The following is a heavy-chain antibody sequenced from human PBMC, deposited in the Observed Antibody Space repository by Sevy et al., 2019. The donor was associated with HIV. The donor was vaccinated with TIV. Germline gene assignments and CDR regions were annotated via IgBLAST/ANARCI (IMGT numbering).Heavy chain of an antibody. V-gene: IGHV1-2*06. Sequence: ASVKVSCKASEYTFTGYYMHWVRQAPGQGLEWMGRINPNSGGTNYAQKFQGRVTMTRDTSISTAYMELSRLRSDDTAVYYCARAIIIMAHIGSFPFDYWGQGTLVTVSS. D-gene: IGHD3-10*01. CDR3: ARAIIIMAHIGSFPFDY. CDR2: INPNSGGT. J-gene: IGHJ4*02. CDR1: EYTFTGYY.